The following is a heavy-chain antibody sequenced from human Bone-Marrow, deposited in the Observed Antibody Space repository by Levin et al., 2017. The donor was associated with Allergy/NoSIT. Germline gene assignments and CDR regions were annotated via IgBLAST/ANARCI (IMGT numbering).Heavy chain of an antibody. D-gene: IGHD1-26*01. CDR1: GFNFKTAW. CDR2: VQGRGDGGTR. J-gene: IGHJ4*02. CDR3: VAVPGGGGSLDH. Sequence: GGSLRLSCAASGFNFKTAWMSWVRQSPGTGPEWVGRVQGRGDGGTREYAAPVEGRFTISRDDSKGMLYLQMNSLQVEDSAVYYCVAVPGGGGSLDHWGQGTLVAVSS. V-gene: IGHV3-15*05.